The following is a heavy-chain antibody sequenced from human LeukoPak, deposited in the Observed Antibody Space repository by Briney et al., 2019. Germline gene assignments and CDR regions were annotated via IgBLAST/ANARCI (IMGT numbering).Heavy chain of an antibody. CDR2: ISGSGDRT. CDR1: GFTFDSYS. CDR3: ETSRGYSSRFFDY. V-gene: IGHV3-23*01. D-gene: IGHD5-18*01. J-gene: IGHJ4*02. Sequence: PGGSLRLSCAASGFTFDSYSMSWVRQTPGKGLEWVSAISGSGDRTYYADAVKGRFTISRDNSKSTLYLQMNSLRAEDTAVYYCETSRGYSSRFFDYWGQGTLVTVSS.